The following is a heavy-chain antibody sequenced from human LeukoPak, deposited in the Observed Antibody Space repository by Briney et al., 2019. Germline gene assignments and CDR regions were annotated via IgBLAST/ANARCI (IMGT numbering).Heavy chain of an antibody. D-gene: IGHD2-15*01. V-gene: IGHV3-23*01. CDR2: TSGSGDIK. CDR3: ANYRSGGGGYYSGLEH. Sequence: GGSLTLSCAASGFNFRNYAMTCARQAPGKALEWVSRTSGSGDIKLYADSVKGRLTISRTNSENRLYLQMNSLRAEDTAVYYCANYRSGGGGYYSGLEHWGQGTLVAVSS. J-gene: IGHJ4*02. CDR1: GFNFRNYA.